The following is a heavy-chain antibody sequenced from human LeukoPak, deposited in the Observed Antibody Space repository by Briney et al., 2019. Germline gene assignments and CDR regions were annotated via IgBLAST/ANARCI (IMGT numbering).Heavy chain of an antibody. J-gene: IGHJ4*02. CDR3: ARDTPGYGGDDFDY. D-gene: IGHD4-23*01. CDR1: GFTFSTYG. CDR2: IQAGGDEK. V-gene: IGHV3-30*02. Sequence: GRSLRLPCAASGFTFSTYGMHWVRQAPGKGLEWMTFIQAGGDEKYYAESVKGRFTVSRDNSKNTLYLQMNSLRAEDTAVYYCARDTPGYGGDDFDYWGQGALVTVSS.